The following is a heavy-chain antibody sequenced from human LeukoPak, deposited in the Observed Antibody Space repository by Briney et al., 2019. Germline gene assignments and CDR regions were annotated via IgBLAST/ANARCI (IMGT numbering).Heavy chain of an antibody. V-gene: IGHV3-15*01. J-gene: IGHJ4*02. CDR3: TTDGAYCSGGTCDDY. CDR1: GFTFSSYW. CDR2: IKSKSDGGTT. Sequence: PGGSLRLSCAASGFTFSSYWMHWVRQAPGKGLEWVGRIKSKSDGGTTDFAAPVKGRFTISRDDSRNTLFLEMNSLKTEDTAVYYCTTDGAYCSGGTCDDYWGQGTLVTVSS. D-gene: IGHD2-15*01.